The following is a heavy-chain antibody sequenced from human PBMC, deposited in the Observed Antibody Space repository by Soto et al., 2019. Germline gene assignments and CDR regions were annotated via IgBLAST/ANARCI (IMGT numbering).Heavy chain of an antibody. CDR1: GGSVSSGSYY. D-gene: IGHD1-1*01. J-gene: IGHJ4*02. V-gene: IGHV4-61*01. Sequence: SETLSLTCTVSGGSVSSGSYYWSWIRQPPGKGLEWIGYIYYSGSTNYNPSLKSRVTISVDTSKNQFSLKLSSVTAADTAVYYCARSGKLANFDYWGQGTLVTVSS. CDR2: IYYSGST. CDR3: ARSGKLANFDY.